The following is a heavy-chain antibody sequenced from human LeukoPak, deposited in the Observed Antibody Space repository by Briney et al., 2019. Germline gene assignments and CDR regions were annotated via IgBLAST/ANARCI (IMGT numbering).Heavy chain of an antibody. Sequence: ASVKVSCKASGYTFTSYGISRVRQAPGQGLEWMGWISAYNGNTNYAQKLQGRVTMTTDTSTSTAYMELRSLRSDDTAVYYCARSRGYYDILTGYYTHDYWGQGTLVTVSS. CDR3: ARSRGYYDILTGYYTHDY. CDR1: GYTFTSYG. V-gene: IGHV1-18*01. CDR2: ISAYNGNT. D-gene: IGHD3-9*01. J-gene: IGHJ4*02.